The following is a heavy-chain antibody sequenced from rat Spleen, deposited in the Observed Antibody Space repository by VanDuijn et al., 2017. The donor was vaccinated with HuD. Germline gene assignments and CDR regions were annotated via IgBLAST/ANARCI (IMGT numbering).Heavy chain of an antibody. J-gene: IGHJ2*01. CDR1: GFTFSDYG. CDR2: IGYEGSGT. Sequence: EVQLVESGGGLVQPGRSLKLSCAASGFTFSDYGVAWVRQAPTKGLEWVASIGYEGSGTYYGDSVKGRFTISRDNAKSTLYLQIDSLRSEDTATYYCARLYSDGYEYFDYWGQGVMVTVSS. D-gene: IGHD1-12*03. V-gene: IGHV5-29*01. CDR3: ARLYSDGYEYFDY.